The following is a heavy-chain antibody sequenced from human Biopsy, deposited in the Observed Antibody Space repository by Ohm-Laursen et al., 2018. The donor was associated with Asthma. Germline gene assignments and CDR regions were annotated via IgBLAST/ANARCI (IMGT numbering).Heavy chain of an antibody. J-gene: IGHJ1*01. CDR3: ARTFHFWSPYHAEHYQL. Sequence: SLRLSCTASGFTFSNYGMHWVRQAPGKGLDWVAVISFDGSNKNYTDSVKGRFTISRDNSKNILYLQMSSLRDEDTAVYYCARTFHFWSPYHAEHYQLWGQGTLVTVPS. D-gene: IGHD3-3*02. CDR2: ISFDGSNK. CDR1: GFTFSNYG. V-gene: IGHV3-30*03.